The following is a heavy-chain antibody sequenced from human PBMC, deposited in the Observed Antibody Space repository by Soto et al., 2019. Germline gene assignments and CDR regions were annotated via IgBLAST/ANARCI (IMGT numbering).Heavy chain of an antibody. CDR1: GFTFSSYS. CDR3: AKNYGDYYYGMDV. Sequence: GGSLRLSCAASGFTFSSYSMNWVRQAPGKGLEWVSSISSSSSYIYYADSVKGRFTISRDNAKNSLYLQMNGLRAEDTAVYYCAKNYGDYYYGMDVWGQGTTVTVSS. V-gene: IGHV3-21*01. CDR2: ISSSSSYI. D-gene: IGHD4-17*01. J-gene: IGHJ6*02.